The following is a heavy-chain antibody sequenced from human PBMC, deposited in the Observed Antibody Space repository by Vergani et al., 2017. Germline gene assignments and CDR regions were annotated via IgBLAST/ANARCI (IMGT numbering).Heavy chain of an antibody. CDR3: ARDIVVVPAAVQHDAFDI. CDR2: IDPSDSYT. CDR1: GYSFTSYW. V-gene: IGHV5-10-1*03. Sequence: EVQLVQSGAEVKKPGESLRISCKGSGYSFTSYWISWVRQMPGKGLEWMGRIDPSDSYTNYSPSFQGHVTISADKSISTAYLQWSSLKASDTAVYYCARDIVVVPAAVQHDAFDIWGQGTMVTVSS. D-gene: IGHD2-2*01. J-gene: IGHJ3*02.